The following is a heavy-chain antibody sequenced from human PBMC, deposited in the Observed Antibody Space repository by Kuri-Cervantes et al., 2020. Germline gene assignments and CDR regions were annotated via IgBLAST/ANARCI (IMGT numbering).Heavy chain of an antibody. V-gene: IGHV3-23*01. D-gene: IGHD6-13*01. CDR1: GFTFSSYA. CDR2: ISGSGGST. CDR3: VREVHSSGWYMWFDP. Sequence: GESLKISCAASGFTFSSYAMSWVRQAPGKGLEWVSAISGSGGSTYYADSVKGRFTISRDNSKNTLYLQMNSLRVEDTGVYYCVREVHSSGWYMWFDPWGQGTQVTVSS. J-gene: IGHJ5*02.